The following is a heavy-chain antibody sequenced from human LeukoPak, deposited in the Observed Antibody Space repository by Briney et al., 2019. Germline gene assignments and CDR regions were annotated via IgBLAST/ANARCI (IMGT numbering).Heavy chain of an antibody. Sequence: KPGGSLRLSCAASGFTFSNAWMSWVRQAPGKGLEWVGRIKSKTDGGTTDYAAPVKGRFTISRDDSKNTLYLQMNSLKTEDTAVYYCTTDHSPLSGDYSRDYYYYYGMDVWGQGTTVTVSS. D-gene: IGHD4-17*01. CDR1: GFTFSNAW. CDR2: IKSKTDGGTT. J-gene: IGHJ6*02. CDR3: TTDHSPLSGDYSRDYYYYYGMDV. V-gene: IGHV3-15*01.